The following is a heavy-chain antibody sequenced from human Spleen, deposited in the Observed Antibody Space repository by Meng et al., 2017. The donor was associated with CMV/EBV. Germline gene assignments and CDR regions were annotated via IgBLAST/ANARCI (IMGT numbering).Heavy chain of an antibody. J-gene: IGHJ4*02. CDR2: LVPENGES. V-gene: IGHV1-69-2*01. CDR3: AAGPRDFDY. Sequence: KISCKVSGYTFTDYYIHWVQQAPGKGLEWMGLLVPENGESVYAEKFQGRVTITADTSSDTAYMQLSGLTSKDTAVYYCAAGPRDFDYCGQGTLVTVSS. CDR1: GYTFTDYY.